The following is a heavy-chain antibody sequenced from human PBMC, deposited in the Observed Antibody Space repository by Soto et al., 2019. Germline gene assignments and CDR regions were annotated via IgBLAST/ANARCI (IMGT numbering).Heavy chain of an antibody. Sequence: QVQLQESGPGLVNPSGTLSLTCDVSSGSISTDNWWSWVRQPPGKGLEWIGEIYHSGTTNYNPSPKSRVTISVDKSKNQFSLRLNSVTAADTAVYYCARQGGSCGSTTCFACDSWGQGTLVTVSS. CDR3: ARQGGSCGSTTCFACDS. CDR1: SGSISTDNW. D-gene: IGHD2-2*01. CDR2: IYHSGTT. J-gene: IGHJ4*02. V-gene: IGHV4-4*02.